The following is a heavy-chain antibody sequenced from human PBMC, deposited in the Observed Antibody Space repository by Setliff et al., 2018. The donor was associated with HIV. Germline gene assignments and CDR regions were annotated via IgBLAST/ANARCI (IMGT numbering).Heavy chain of an antibody. J-gene: IGHJ2*01. CDR3: ARDFNVRYDSDGYDYLDL. CDR2: IHHSGSA. V-gene: IGHV4-59*02. D-gene: IGHD3-22*01. Sequence: SETLSLTCSVSGASVSSHYWSWIRQPPGKGLEWIGYIHHSGSAHYNPSLKSRVTISIDTSKNQFSLRLSSVTAADTAVYYCARDFNVRYDSDGYDYLDLWGRGTLVTVSS. CDR1: GASVSSHY.